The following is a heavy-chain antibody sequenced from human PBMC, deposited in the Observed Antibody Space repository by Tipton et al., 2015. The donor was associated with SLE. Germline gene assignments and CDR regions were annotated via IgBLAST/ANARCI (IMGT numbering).Heavy chain of an antibody. J-gene: IGHJ4*02. CDR1: GGSFSGYD. V-gene: IGHV4-34*01. CDR2: INHSGST. D-gene: IGHD6-13*01. CDR3: ASLGITEPGY. Sequence: TLSLTCAVYGGSFSGYDWSWIRQPPGKGLEWIGEINHSGSTNYNPSLKSRVTISVDTSKNQFSLNLSSVTAADTAVYYCASLGITEPGYWGQGTLVTVSS.